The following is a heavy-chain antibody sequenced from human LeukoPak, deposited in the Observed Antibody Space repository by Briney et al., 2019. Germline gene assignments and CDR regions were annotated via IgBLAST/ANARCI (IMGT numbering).Heavy chain of an antibody. V-gene: IGHV4-59*08. CDR3: ARRNTADASIDF. CDR1: GGSISGHW. Sequence: SETLSLTCTVSGGSISGHWWSWIRQPPGKGLEWIGDIFYSGSTNYNPSLKSRLSISLDTSKNQFSLKLSSVTAVDTAMYYCARRNTADASIDFWGQGTLVTASS. CDR2: IFYSGST. J-gene: IGHJ4*02. D-gene: IGHD2/OR15-2a*01.